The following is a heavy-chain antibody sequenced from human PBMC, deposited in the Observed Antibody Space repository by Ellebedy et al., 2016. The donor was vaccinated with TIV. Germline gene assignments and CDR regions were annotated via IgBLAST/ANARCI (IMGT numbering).Heavy chain of an antibody. D-gene: IGHD2-2*01. V-gene: IGHV1-18*04. J-gene: IGHJ4*02. CDR3: ARDVPAGAAALLDY. CDR1: GYPFPNYG. Sequence: AASVKVSCKASGYPFPNYGVSWVRQAPGQGLEWVGWISAYNGNTKYGQKFQGRISLTTDTSMGTAYMELRSLRSDDTGVYFCARDVPAGAAALLDYWGQGTRVTVSS. CDR2: ISAYNGNT.